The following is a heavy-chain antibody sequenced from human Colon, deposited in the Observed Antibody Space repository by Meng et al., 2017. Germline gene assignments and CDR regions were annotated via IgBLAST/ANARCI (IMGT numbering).Heavy chain of an antibody. CDR3: ARGHRGATGSYGYY. Sequence: GESLKISCGASEVTFSNYWMTWVRQAPGKGLEYVANISPDGSVKYYVDSVKGRFTISRDDAKNSLYLEMTSLRAEDTALYCCARGHRGATGSYGYYWGRGTLVTVSS. D-gene: IGHD3-16*02. CDR1: EVTFSNYW. CDR2: ISPDGSVK. J-gene: IGHJ4*02. V-gene: IGHV3-7*01.